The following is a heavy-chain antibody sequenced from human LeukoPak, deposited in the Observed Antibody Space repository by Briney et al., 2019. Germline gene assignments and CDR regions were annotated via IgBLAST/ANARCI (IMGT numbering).Heavy chain of an antibody. CDR2: IYPGDSDT. CDR1: VFTFSTSW. CDR3: ARHGAAREFNWFDP. Sequence: GESLKISCETSVFTFSTSWIGWVRQLPGAGLEWMGIIYPGDSDTRYSPSFQGQVTISADKSISTAYLQWSSLKASDTAMYYCARHGAAREFNWFDPWGQGTLVTVSS. D-gene: IGHD3-16*01. J-gene: IGHJ5*02. V-gene: IGHV5-51*01.